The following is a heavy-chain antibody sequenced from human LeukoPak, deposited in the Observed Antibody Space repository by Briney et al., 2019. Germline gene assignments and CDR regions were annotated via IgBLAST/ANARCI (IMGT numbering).Heavy chain of an antibody. CDR2: ISTSSTYI. CDR1: GFTFSSYT. CDR3: ARGIASSGWLFDY. V-gene: IGHV3-21*01. D-gene: IGHD6-19*01. J-gene: IGHJ4*02. Sequence: PGGSLRLSCAASGFTFSSYTMNWVRQAPGKGLEWVALISTSSTYIYYADSVKGRVTISRDNSKNSLYLQMNSLRAEDTAVYYCARGIASSGWLFDYWRQATLPTVPS.